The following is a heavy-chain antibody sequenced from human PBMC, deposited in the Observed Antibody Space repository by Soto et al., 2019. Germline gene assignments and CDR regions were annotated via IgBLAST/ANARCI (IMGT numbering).Heavy chain of an antibody. CDR2: ISYDGNSN. Sequence: QVQLVESGGGVVQPGRSRRLSCAASGFTFSSYGMHWVRQAPGKGLEWVALISYDGNSNYYADSVKGRFIISRDNSKNTLYLQMNSLRAEDTAVYYCAKDRSGSWTFDYWGQGTLVTVSS. J-gene: IGHJ4*02. V-gene: IGHV3-30*18. D-gene: IGHD6-13*01. CDR1: GFTFSSYG. CDR3: AKDRSGSWTFDY.